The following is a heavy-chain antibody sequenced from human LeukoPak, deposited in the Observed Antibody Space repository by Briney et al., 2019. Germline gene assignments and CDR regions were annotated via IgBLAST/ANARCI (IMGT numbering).Heavy chain of an antibody. J-gene: IGHJ4*02. CDR1: GFTFSSHA. CDR3: AKDSALLWFGEPHFDY. Sequence: PGGSLRLSCAASGFTFSSHAMSWVRQAPGKGLEWVSAISGSGGNTYYADSGKGRFTISRDNSKNTLYLQMNRLRAEDTAVYYCAKDSALLWFGEPHFDYWGQGTLVTVSS. V-gene: IGHV3-23*01. CDR2: ISGSGGNT. D-gene: IGHD3-10*01.